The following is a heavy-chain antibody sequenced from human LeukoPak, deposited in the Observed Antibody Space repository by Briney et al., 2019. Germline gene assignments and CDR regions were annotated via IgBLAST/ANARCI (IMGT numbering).Heavy chain of an antibody. CDR3: ARDRGSGTGRAFDI. Sequence: NTSETLSLTCTVSGGSISSYSWSWIRQPPGKGLEWIGRIHTSGSTNYNPSLKSRVTKSVDTSKNQFSLNLSSVTAADTAVYYCARDRGSGTGRAFDIWGQGTMVTVSS. CDR2: IHTSGST. CDR1: GGSISSYS. D-gene: IGHD3-10*01. J-gene: IGHJ3*02. V-gene: IGHV4-4*07.